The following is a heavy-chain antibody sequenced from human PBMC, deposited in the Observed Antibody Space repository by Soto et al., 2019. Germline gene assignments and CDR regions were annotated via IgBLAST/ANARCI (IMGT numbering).Heavy chain of an antibody. CDR2: MNPKSGYT. CDR1: GYTFTNYD. Sequence: ASVKVSCKTSGYTFTNYDINWVRQAAGQGLEWMGWMNPKSGYTGSARKFQGRVTLTRDNSMTTAYMELSSPSSVTAADTAVYCCAISDGGFGGKGTLVPVSS. D-gene: IGHD6-25*01. CDR3: AISDGGF. J-gene: IGHJ4*02. V-gene: IGHV1-8*01.